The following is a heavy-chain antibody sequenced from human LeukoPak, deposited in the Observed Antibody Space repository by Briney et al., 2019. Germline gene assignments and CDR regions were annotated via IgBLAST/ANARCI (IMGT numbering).Heavy chain of an antibody. CDR2: ISAYNGNT. V-gene: IGHV1-18*01. Sequence: ASVKVSCKASGYTFTRYGITWVRQAPGQGLEWMGWISAYNGNTNYAHKVQGRVTMTTDTSTSTAYMELRSLSSDDTAVYYCARDGSGHFDSNGSFEYWGQGTLVTVSS. J-gene: IGHJ4*02. CDR3: ARDGSGHFDSNGSFEY. D-gene: IGHD3-22*01. CDR1: GYTFTRYG.